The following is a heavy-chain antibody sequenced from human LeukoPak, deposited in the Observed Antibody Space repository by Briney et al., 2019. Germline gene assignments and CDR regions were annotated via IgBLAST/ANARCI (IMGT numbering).Heavy chain of an antibody. D-gene: IGHD6-6*01. J-gene: IGHJ5*02. CDR3: ARESSSGWFDP. Sequence: PSETLSLTCTVSGGSISSYYWSWIRQPAGKGLEWIGYIYYSGSTNYNPSLKSRVTISVDTSKNQFSLKLSSVTAADTAVYYCARESSSGWFDPWGQGTLVTVSS. CDR2: IYYSGST. V-gene: IGHV4-59*01. CDR1: GGSISSYY.